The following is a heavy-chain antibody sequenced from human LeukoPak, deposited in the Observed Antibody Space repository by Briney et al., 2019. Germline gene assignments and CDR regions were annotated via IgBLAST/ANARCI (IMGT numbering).Heavy chain of an antibody. Sequence: SETLSLTCTVSGGSISSYYWSWIRQPPGTGLEWMGYMYYSGSTNYNPSLKSRVTISVDTSKNQFSLKLSSVTAADTAVDYCARYRSGAVAAFFDYWGQGTLVTVSS. CDR2: MYYSGST. D-gene: IGHD6-19*01. J-gene: IGHJ4*02. CDR1: GGSISSYY. V-gene: IGHV4-59*01. CDR3: ARYRSGAVAAFFDY.